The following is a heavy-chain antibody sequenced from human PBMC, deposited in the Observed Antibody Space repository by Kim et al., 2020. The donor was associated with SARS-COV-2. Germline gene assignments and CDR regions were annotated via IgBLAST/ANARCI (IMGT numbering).Heavy chain of an antibody. Sequence: SETLSLTCSVSGGSITGINYYWNWIRQYPGKGLEWIGHIHHSGSTYYNPSLKSRATMSIDASNNQFSLKLYAVTAADTAVYFCARDPATSYSNSYYGWFDPWGQGILVTVSS. J-gene: IGHJ5*02. CDR1: GGSITGINYY. D-gene: IGHD4-4*01. V-gene: IGHV4-31*03. CDR3: ARDPATSYSNSYYGWFDP. CDR2: IHHSGST.